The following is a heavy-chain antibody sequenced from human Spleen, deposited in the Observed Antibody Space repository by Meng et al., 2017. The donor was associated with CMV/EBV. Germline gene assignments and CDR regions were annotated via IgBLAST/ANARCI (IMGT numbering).Heavy chain of an antibody. CDR3: ARDWYTTSSRPFDY. V-gene: IGHV3-20*04. D-gene: IGHD6-6*01. Sequence: GGSLRLSCAASGFTFDDYGMSWVRQTPGKGLEWVSGINWNGGSTGYADSVKGRFTISRDNTKNSLYLQMNSLRVEDTAVYYCARDWYTTSSRPFDYWGQGTLVTVSS. CDR1: GFTFDDYG. J-gene: IGHJ4*02. CDR2: INWNGGST.